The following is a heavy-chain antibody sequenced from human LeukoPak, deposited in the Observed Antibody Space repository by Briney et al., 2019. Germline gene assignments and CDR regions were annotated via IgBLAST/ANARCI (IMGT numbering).Heavy chain of an antibody. CDR1: GFTFSSYA. Sequence: GRSLRLSCAASGFTFSSYAMHWVRQAPGKGLEWVSSISSSSSYIYYADSVKGRFTISRDNAKNSLYLQMNSLRAEDTAVYYCAREVKFERPGIAAAGTDDAFDIWGQGTMVTVSS. CDR3: AREVKFERPGIAAAGTDDAFDI. CDR2: ISSSSSYI. D-gene: IGHD6-13*01. J-gene: IGHJ3*02. V-gene: IGHV3-21*01.